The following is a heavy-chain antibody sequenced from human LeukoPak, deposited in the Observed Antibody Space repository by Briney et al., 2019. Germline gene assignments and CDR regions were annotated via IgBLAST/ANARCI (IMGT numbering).Heavy chain of an antibody. CDR1: GGTFSSYA. Sequence: SVKVSCKASGGTFSSYAISWVRQAPGQGLEWMGGIIPIFGTANYAQKFQGRVTITADKSTSTAYMELSSPRSEDTAVYYCARKVPNDSSGYYYRGQFDPWGQGTLVTVSS. CDR3: ARKVPNDSSGYYYRGQFDP. J-gene: IGHJ5*02. CDR2: IIPIFGTA. V-gene: IGHV1-69*06. D-gene: IGHD3-22*01.